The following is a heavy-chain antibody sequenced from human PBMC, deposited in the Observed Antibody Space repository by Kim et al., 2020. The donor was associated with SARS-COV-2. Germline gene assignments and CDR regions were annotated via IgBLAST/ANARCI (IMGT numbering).Heavy chain of an antibody. CDR3: ARDGGSPYYFDY. Sequence: NYNPALKSRVTISVDTSKNQVSLKLSSVTAADTAVYYCARDGGSPYYFDYWGQGTLVTVSS. J-gene: IGHJ4*02. V-gene: IGHV4-59*01. D-gene: IGHD3-16*01.